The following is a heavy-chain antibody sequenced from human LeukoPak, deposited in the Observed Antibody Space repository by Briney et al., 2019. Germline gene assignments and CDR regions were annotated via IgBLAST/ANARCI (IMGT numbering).Heavy chain of an antibody. J-gene: IGHJ4*02. CDR3: ARRRTYYYDSSGYSGHPIDY. CDR2: IYSTGST. D-gene: IGHD3-22*01. V-gene: IGHV4-4*07. CDR1: GGSISTYY. Sequence: KTSETLSLTCTVSGGSISTYYWSWIRQPAGKGLEWIGRIYSTGSTNYNPSLKSRVTMSLDTSKNQFSLKLSSVTAADTAVYYCARRRTYYYDSSGYSGHPIDYWGQGTLVTVSS.